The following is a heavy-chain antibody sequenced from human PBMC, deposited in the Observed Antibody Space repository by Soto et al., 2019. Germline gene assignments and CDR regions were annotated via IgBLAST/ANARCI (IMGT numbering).Heavy chain of an antibody. Sequence: QVQLQESGPGLVKPSETLSLTCVVSGASLSSYYWSWIRQPPGKGLEWIGYIYYSGSTNYNPSLKRWVTISVKTSKDQVSLKLRPLAGAGPAVYYLAGTWGSTNGFRGRGTLVTVSS. CDR3: AGTWGSTNGF. CDR1: GASLSSYY. D-gene: IGHD1-7*01. CDR2: IYYSGST. V-gene: IGHV4-59*01. J-gene: IGHJ4*02.